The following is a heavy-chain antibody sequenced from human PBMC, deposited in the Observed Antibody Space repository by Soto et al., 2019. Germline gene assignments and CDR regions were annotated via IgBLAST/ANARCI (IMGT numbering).Heavy chain of an antibody. CDR1: GLTVSSNY. CDR2: IYSSGTT. Sequence: LRLSCAASGLTVSSNYMSWVRQAPGKGLEWVSIIYSSGTTYYADSVKGRFIISRDNSKNTLYLQMNSLRAEDTAVYYCARGIAVAGIYLDYWGPGTLVTV. J-gene: IGHJ4*02. V-gene: IGHV3-53*01. CDR3: ARGIAVAGIYLDY. D-gene: IGHD6-19*01.